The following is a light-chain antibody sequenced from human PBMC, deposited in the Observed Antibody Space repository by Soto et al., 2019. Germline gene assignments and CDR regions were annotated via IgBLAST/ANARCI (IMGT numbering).Light chain of an antibody. CDR1: QSVTSSY. Sequence: EIVLTQSAGTLSLSPGERATLSCRASQSVTSSYLAWYQQKPGQAPRLLIYGASSRATGIPDRFSGSGSGTDFILTISRLEPEDFAVYYCQQYGSTPVTFGQGTKVDIK. V-gene: IGKV3-20*01. J-gene: IGKJ1*01. CDR3: QQYGSTPVT. CDR2: GAS.